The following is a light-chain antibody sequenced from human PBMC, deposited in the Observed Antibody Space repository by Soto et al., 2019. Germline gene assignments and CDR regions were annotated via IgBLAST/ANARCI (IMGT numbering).Light chain of an antibody. V-gene: IGLV6-57*04. CDR3: QSSETGIVV. CDR1: SGSIGSNF. Sequence: NFMLTQPPSVSESPGKTVTISCTRTSGSIGSNFVQWYQQRPGSAPTLVIYEDVYRPYGVTNRYSGSIDSYSNSASLRISGLTTADEADYYCQSSETGIVVFGGGTQLTVL. CDR2: EDV. J-gene: IGLJ3*02.